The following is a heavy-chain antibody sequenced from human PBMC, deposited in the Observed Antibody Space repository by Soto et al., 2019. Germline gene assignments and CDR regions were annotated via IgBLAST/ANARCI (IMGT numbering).Heavy chain of an antibody. CDR3: ISDPFGDYVRWFDP. CDR1: GFVFSKTW. D-gene: IGHD4-17*01. J-gene: IGHJ5*02. Sequence: EVQLVESGGGLVKPGGSLRLSCVVSGFVFSKTWMTWVRQAPGKGPEWVGSIKSEADGGTADYAAPGRGRFTISRDDSKNTLYLEMNSLKIEDTALYYCISDPFGDYVRWFDPWGQGTLVTVSS. CDR2: IKSEADGGTA. V-gene: IGHV3-15*01.